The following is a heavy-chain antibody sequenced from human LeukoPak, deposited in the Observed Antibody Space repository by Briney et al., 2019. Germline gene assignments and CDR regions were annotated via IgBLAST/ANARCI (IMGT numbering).Heavy chain of an antibody. CDR2: ISSSGSTI. J-gene: IGHJ4*02. CDR3: AKGYCDILTGYFDY. CDR1: GFTFRSYE. D-gene: IGHD3-9*01. Sequence: GGSLRLSCAASGFTFRSYEMNWVRQGPGKGVEGVSYISSSGSTIYYADSVKGRFTISRDNSKNTLYLQNNSLSTETTAVYYWAKGYCDILTGYFDYWGQGTLVTVSS. V-gene: IGHV3-48*03.